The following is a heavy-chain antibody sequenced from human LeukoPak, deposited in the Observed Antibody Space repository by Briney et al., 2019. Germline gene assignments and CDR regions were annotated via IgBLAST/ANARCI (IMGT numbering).Heavy chain of an antibody. CDR3: ARYRFGSGYFAY. D-gene: IGHD3-22*01. Sequence: SVKVSCKASGYTFTSYYMHWVRQAPGQGLEWMGGIIPIFGTANYAQKFQGRVTITTDESTSTAYMELSSLRSEDTAVYYCARYRFGSGYFAYWGQGTLVTVSS. CDR1: GYTFTSYY. V-gene: IGHV1-69*05. CDR2: IIPIFGTA. J-gene: IGHJ4*02.